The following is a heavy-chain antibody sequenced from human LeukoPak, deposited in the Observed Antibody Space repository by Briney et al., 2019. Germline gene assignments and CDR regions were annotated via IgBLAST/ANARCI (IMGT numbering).Heavy chain of an antibody. J-gene: IGHJ5*02. V-gene: IGHV1-69*13. CDR2: IIPIFGTA. D-gene: IGHD3-22*01. CDR1: GRTFSSYA. CDR3: ARDSVPYYYDSSGYYGFDP. Sequence: SVKVSCKASGRTFSSYAISWVRQAPGQGLEWMGGIIPIFGTANYAQKFQGRVTITADESTSTAYMELSSLRSEDTAVYYCARDSVPYYYDSSGYYGFDPWGQGTLVTVSS.